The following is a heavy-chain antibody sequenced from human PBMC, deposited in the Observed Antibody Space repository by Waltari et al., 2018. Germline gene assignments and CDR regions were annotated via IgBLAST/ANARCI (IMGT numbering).Heavy chain of an antibody. V-gene: IGHV4-39*01. CDR1: GGSISSSSYY. CDR2: IYYSGST. D-gene: IGHD6-13*01. J-gene: IGHJ3*02. Sequence: QLQLQESGPGLVKPSETLSLTCTVSGGSISSSSYYWGWIRQPPGKGLEWIGSIYYSGSTDYNPSLKSRVTISVDTSKNQFSLKLSSVTAADTAVYYCARHGPYSSSWTLGAFDIWGQGTMVTVSS. CDR3: ARHGPYSSSWTLGAFDI.